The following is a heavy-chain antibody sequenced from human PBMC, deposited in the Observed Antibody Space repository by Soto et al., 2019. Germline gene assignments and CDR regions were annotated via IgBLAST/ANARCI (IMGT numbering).Heavy chain of an antibody. J-gene: IGHJ4*02. V-gene: IGHV1-2*02. CDR3: ARAVVTGTAVLAF. CDR2: INPNSGGT. CDR1: GYTFSGFY. D-gene: IGHD6-19*01. Sequence: ASVKVSCQASGYTFSGFYMHWVRQAPGQGLEWMGWINPNSGGTKSAEKFQGRVTMTRDTSISTAYMELSRLTSDDTAAYYCARAVVTGTAVLAFWGQGTQVTVSS.